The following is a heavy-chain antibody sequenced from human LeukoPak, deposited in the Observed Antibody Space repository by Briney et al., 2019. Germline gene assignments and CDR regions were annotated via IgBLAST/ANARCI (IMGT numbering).Heavy chain of an antibody. CDR3: ARDEYYYGSGSYFYFDY. CDR1: GYTFTSYG. D-gene: IGHD3-10*01. CDR2: ISAYNGNT. J-gene: IGHJ4*02. V-gene: IGHV1-18*01. Sequence: ASVKVSCKASGYTFTSYGISWVRQAPGQGLEWMGWISAYNGNTNYAQKLQGRVTMTTDTSTSTAYMELRSLRSDDTAVHYCARDEYYYGSGSYFYFDYWGQGTLVTVSS.